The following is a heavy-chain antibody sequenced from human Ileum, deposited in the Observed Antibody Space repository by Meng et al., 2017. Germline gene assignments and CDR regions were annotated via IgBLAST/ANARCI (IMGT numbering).Heavy chain of an antibody. Sequence: QVHLVQSGPEVRKPGASVTVSCKASGYTFTTYGISWVRQAPGQGLEWMGWMNTDKGNTNYAQKFQGRVTMTRDTSTSTAYMELRSLRSDDTAVYYCAREGAYNGGDYWGQGTLVTVSS. V-gene: IGHV1-18*01. CDR3: AREGAYNGGDY. CDR2: MNTDKGNT. CDR1: GYTFTTYG. J-gene: IGHJ4*02. D-gene: IGHD1-1*01.